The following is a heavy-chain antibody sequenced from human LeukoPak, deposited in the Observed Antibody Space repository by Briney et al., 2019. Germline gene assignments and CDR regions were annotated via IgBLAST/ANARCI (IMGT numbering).Heavy chain of an antibody. CDR1: GFTFSSYS. D-gene: IGHD7-27*01. Sequence: GGSLRLSCAASGFTFSSYSMNWVRQAPGKGLEWVSSISSSSSYIYYADAVKGRFTISRDNAKNSLYLQMNSLRAEDTAVYYCAGDGSSWGIDYWGQGTLVTVSS. CDR2: ISSSSSYI. V-gene: IGHV3-21*01. J-gene: IGHJ4*02. CDR3: AGDGSSWGIDY.